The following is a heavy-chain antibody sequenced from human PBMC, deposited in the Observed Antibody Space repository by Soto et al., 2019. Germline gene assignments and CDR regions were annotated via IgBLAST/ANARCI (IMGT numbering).Heavy chain of an antibody. J-gene: IGHJ4*02. Sequence: GGSLRLSCAASGFTFSSYGMHWVRQAPGKGLEWVAVIWYDGSNKYYADSVKGRFTISRDNSKNTLYLQMNSLRAEDTAVYYCAREGNEAAGYFDYWGQGTLVTVSS. CDR3: AREGNEAAGYFDY. D-gene: IGHD2-15*01. CDR2: IWYDGSNK. V-gene: IGHV3-33*01. CDR1: GFTFSSYG.